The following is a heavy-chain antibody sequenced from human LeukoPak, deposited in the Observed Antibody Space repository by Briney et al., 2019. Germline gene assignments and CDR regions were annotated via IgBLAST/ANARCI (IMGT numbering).Heavy chain of an antibody. D-gene: IGHD2-2*01. Sequence: SETLSLTCAVSGGSLSSGTHYWNWLRQHPGQGLEWIGHIYNTGSAYYNPSLMSRVSISIDTSENQFSLKLSSVTAADTAVYYCASTHCASPSCYSYYYSGLDVWGQGTTVIVSS. CDR2: IYNTGSA. CDR1: GGSLSSGTHY. J-gene: IGHJ6*02. CDR3: ASTHCASPSCYSYYYSGLDV. V-gene: IGHV4-31*11.